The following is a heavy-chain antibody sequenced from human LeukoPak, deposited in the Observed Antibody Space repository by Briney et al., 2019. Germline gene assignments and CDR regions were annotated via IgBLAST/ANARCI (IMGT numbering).Heavy chain of an antibody. CDR3: ARAGPYSHNSFDY. CDR2: IYSRGDT. CDR1: GFTVSSSS. J-gene: IGHJ4*02. D-gene: IGHD1-1*01. V-gene: IGHV3-53*01. Sequence: GGSLRLSCAASGFTVSSSSMNWVRQAPGKGLEWVSVIYSRGDTNYADSVKGRFTISRDNSKNALYLQMNSLRAEDTAVYYCARAGPYSHNSFDYWGQGTLVTVSS.